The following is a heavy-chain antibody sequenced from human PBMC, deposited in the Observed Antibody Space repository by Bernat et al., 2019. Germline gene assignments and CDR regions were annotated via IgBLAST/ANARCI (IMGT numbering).Heavy chain of an antibody. D-gene: IGHD4-17*01. CDR3: ARVSLYGAPTSGMDV. V-gene: IGHV3-30*03. CDR2: ISYDGSNE. J-gene: IGHJ6*02. Sequence: QVQLVESGGGVVQPGRSLRLSCAASGFTFSSYGMHWVRQAPGKGLEWVAVISYDGSNENYADSVKGRFTISRDNSKNTLFLQMNSLRAEDTAVYYCARVSLYGAPTSGMDVWGQGTTVTVSS. CDR1: GFTFSSYG.